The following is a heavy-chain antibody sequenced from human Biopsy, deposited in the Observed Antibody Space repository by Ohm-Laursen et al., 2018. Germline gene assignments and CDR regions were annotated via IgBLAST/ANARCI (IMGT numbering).Heavy chain of an antibody. CDR1: RDSISNYY. D-gene: IGHD3-16*01. CDR2: IYYTGST. V-gene: IGHV4-59*07. Sequence: SDTLSLTWTVSRDSISNYYWTWIRQSPGKGLEWIGYIYYTGSTNYNPSVKSRVTISVDTSKNQFSLKLNSVTAADTAVYFCARGSRGGHLNTTLITGKNLDSWGQGILVTVSS. J-gene: IGHJ4*02. CDR3: ARGSRGGHLNTTLITGKNLDS.